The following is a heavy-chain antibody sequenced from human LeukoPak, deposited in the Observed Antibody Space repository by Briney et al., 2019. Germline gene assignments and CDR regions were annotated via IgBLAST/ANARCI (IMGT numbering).Heavy chain of an antibody. J-gene: IGHJ1*01. CDR1: SGSFSGYY. Sequence: SETLSLTCAVYSGSFSGYYWIWIRQPPGKGLEWIGELNHSGSTSYNPSLKSRVTVSIDTSKNQFSLTLSSVTAADTAVYYCASGMIPFQYWGQGTLALVSS. D-gene: IGHD3-22*01. CDR2: LNHSGST. V-gene: IGHV4-34*01. CDR3: ASGMIPFQY.